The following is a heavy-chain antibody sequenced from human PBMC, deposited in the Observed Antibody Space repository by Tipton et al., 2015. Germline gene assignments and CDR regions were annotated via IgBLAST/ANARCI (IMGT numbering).Heavy chain of an antibody. J-gene: IGHJ4*01. CDR1: GAFINSYY. CDR3: ARGWEHDNGDHFDY. Sequence: LSLTCTVSGAFINSYYWSWIRQPPGKGLEWVANIKQDGSEKNYVDSVKGRFTISRDNAKSSLYLQLNSLRPEDTAVYYCARGWEHDNGDHFDYWGHGILVTVSS. V-gene: IGHV3-7*03. CDR2: IKQDGSEK. D-gene: IGHD4-17*01.